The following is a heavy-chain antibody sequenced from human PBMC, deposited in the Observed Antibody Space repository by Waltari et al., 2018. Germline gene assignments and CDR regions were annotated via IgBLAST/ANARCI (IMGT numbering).Heavy chain of an antibody. Sequence: EVQLLESGGGLVQPGGSLRLSCAASGVTFSSYAMSWVRQAPGKGLEWVSVISSGGSTYYADSVKGRFTISIDNSKNTLYLQMNGLRAEDTAVYYCAQLVIYYYMDVWGKGTTVTVS. J-gene: IGHJ6*03. D-gene: IGHD6-6*01. V-gene: IGHV3-23*03. CDR3: AQLVIYYYMDV. CDR2: ISSGGST. CDR1: GVTFSSYA.